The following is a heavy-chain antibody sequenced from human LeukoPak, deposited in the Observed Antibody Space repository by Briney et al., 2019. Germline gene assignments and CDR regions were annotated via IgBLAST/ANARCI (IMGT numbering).Heavy chain of an antibody. CDR2: ISGSGGST. V-gene: IGHV3-23*01. Sequence: GGSLRLSCAASGFTFSSYAMSWVRQAPGKGLEWVSAISGSGGSTYYADSVKGRFTISRDNSKNTLYLQMNSLRAEDTAVYYCAKATVVTPTGYYYYYMDVWGKGTTVTVSS. D-gene: IGHD4-23*01. CDR3: AKATVVTPTGYYYYYMDV. J-gene: IGHJ6*03. CDR1: GFTFSSYA.